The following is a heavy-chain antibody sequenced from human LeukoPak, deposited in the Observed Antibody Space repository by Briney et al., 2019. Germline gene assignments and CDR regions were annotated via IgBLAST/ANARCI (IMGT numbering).Heavy chain of an antibody. CDR1: GVTFSTSW. CDR3: ARDGGQDSSSSGCFDY. V-gene: IGHV3-21*01. Sequence: GGSLRLSCAASGVTFSTSWMYWVRQAPGKGLEWVSSISSSSSYIYYADSVKGRFTISRDNAKNSLYLQMNSLKAEDTAVYYCARDGGQDSSSSGCFDYWGQGTLVTVSS. J-gene: IGHJ4*02. CDR2: ISSSSSYI. D-gene: IGHD6-6*01.